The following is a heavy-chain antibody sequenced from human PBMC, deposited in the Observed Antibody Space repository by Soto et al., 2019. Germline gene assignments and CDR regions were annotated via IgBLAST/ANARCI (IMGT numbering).Heavy chain of an antibody. D-gene: IGHD3-10*01. CDR2: IWYDGSNK. J-gene: IGHJ6*02. CDR3: ARDYPLITMVRSSGMDV. Sequence: QVQLVESGGGVVQPGSSLRLSCAASGFTFSSYGMHWVRQAPGKGLEWVAVIWYDGSNKYYADSVKGRFTISRDNSKNTLYLQMNSLRAEDTAVYYCARDYPLITMVRSSGMDVWGQGTTVTVSS. CDR1: GFTFSSYG. V-gene: IGHV3-33*01.